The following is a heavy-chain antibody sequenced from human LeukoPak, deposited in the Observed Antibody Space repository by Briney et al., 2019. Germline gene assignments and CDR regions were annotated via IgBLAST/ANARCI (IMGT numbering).Heavy chain of an antibody. V-gene: IGHV3-64*01. D-gene: IGHD6-13*01. Sequence: GRSLRLSCAASGFTFSSYGMHWVRQAPGKGLEYVSGISSNGGNTYYANSVKGRFTISRDNSKNTLYLQMGSLRAEDMAVYYCASSVRSSWDVPNDAFDIWGQGTMVTVSS. J-gene: IGHJ3*02. CDR2: ISSNGGNT. CDR1: GFTFSSYG. CDR3: ASSVRSSWDVPNDAFDI.